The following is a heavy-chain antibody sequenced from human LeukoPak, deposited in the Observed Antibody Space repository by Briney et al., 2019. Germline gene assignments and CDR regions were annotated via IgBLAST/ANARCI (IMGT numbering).Heavy chain of an antibody. Sequence: SQTLSLTCAIFGDSVSSNSAAWNWIRQSPSRGLEWLGRTYYRSKWYNDYAVSVKSRITINPDTSKNQFSLQLNSVTPEDTAVYYCARGEAIAVAGTGAFNIWGQGTMVTVSS. J-gene: IGHJ3*02. CDR1: GDSVSSNSAA. D-gene: IGHD6-19*01. CDR3: ARGEAIAVAGTGAFNI. CDR2: TYYRSKWYN. V-gene: IGHV6-1*01.